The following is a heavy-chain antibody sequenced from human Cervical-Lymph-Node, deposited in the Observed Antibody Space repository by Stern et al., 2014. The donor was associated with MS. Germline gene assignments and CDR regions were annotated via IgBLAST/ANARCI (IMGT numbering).Heavy chain of an antibody. CDR1: GFTFSTYC. D-gene: IGHD2-15*01. Sequence: VQLVESGGGLLQPGGSLRLSCGASGFTFSTYCMHWVRQAPGKGLVWVSRSNSGGSSTSYTDSVRCRFTISRDNAKNTVYLQMTSLRAEDTAVYYCARSSGASGDAMDVWGQGTTVTVSS. V-gene: IGHV3-74*02. J-gene: IGHJ6*02. CDR2: SNSGGSST. CDR3: ARSSGASGDAMDV.